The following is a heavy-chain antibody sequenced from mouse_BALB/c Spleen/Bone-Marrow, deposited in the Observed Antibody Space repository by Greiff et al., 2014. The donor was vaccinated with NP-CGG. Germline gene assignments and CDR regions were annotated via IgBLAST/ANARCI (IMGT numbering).Heavy chain of an antibody. Sequence: VHLVESGAELVRPGASVTLSCKASGYKFTDYEMHWVKQTPVHGLEWIGSIDPETGGTAYNQNFKGKATLTADRSSTTAYMELRSLTSEDPAVYYCTREGIYFGYDVPMDYWGQGTSVTVSS. J-gene: IGHJ4*01. CDR3: TREGIYFGYDVPMDY. D-gene: IGHD2-2*01. V-gene: IGHV1-15*01. CDR1: GYKFTDYE. CDR2: IDPETGGT.